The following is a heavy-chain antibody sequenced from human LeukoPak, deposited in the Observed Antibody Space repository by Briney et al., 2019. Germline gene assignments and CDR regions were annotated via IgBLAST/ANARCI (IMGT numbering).Heavy chain of an antibody. V-gene: IGHV4-59*08. CDR1: GGSISSYY. J-gene: IGHJ4*02. CDR3: ARHAQDYDFWSASTEGGLSY. Sequence: SETLSLTCTVSGGSISSYYWSWIRQPPGKGLEWIGYIYYSGSTNYNPSLKSRVTISVDTSKNQFSLKLSSVTAADTAVYYCARHAQDYDFWSASTEGGLSYWGQGTLVTVSS. D-gene: IGHD3-3*01. CDR2: IYYSGST.